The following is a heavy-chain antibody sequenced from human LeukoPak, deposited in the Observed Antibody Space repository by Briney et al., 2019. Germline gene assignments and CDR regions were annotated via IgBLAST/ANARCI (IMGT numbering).Heavy chain of an antibody. Sequence: ASVKVSCKASGYTFTGYYMHWVRQAPGQGLEWMGWINPNSGGTNYAQKFQGRVTMTRDTSISTAYMELSRLRSDDTAVYYCARQRSFKDAGVVPHFGYWGQGTLVTVSS. CDR2: INPNSGGT. J-gene: IGHJ4*02. CDR3: ARQRSFKDAGVVPHFGY. V-gene: IGHV1-2*02. CDR1: GYTFTGYY. D-gene: IGHD3-3*01.